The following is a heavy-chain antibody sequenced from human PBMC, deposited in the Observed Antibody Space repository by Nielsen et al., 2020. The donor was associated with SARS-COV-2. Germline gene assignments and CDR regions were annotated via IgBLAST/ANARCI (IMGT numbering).Heavy chain of an antibody. CDR1: GFTFDDYG. CDR2: INWNGGST. D-gene: IGHD6-13*01. V-gene: IGHV3-20*01. J-gene: IGHJ5*02. Sequence: GESLKISCAASGFTFDDYGMSWVRQAPGKGLEWVSGINWNGGSTGYADSVKGRFTISRDNAKNSLYLQMNSLRAEDTALYHCARSDSLSWYRWFDPWGQGTLVTVSS. CDR3: ARSDSLSWYRWFDP.